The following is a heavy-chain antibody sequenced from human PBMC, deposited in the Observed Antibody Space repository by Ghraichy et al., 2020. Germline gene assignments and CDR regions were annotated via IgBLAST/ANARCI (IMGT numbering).Heavy chain of an antibody. Sequence: GGSLRLSCAASGSTFSSYWMHWVRQAPGKGLVWVSRINSDGSSTSYADSVKGRFTISRDNAKNTLYLQMNSLRAEDTAVYYCARESIVVVPAAILSIAAYLDYWGQGTLVTVSS. D-gene: IGHD2-2*01. CDR2: INSDGSST. CDR3: ARESIVVVPAAILSIAAYLDY. CDR1: GSTFSSYW. J-gene: IGHJ4*02. V-gene: IGHV3-74*01.